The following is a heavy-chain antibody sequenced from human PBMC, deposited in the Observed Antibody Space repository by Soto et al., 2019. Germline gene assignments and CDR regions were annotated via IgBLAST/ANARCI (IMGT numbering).Heavy chain of an antibody. V-gene: IGHV1-69*05. J-gene: IGHJ4*02. D-gene: IGHD6-6*01. CDR1: GGTFSSYA. CDR3: ARDSGGAPAARFDY. CDR2: IIPIFGTA. Sequence: SVKVSCKASGGTFSSYAISWVRQAPGQGLEWMGGIIPIFGTANYAQKLQGRVTMTTDTSTSTAYMELRSLRSDDTAVYYCARDSGGAPAARFDYWGQGTLVTVSS.